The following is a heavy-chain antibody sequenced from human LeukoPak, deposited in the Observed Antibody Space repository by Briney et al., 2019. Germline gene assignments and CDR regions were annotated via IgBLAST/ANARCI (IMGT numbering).Heavy chain of an antibody. D-gene: IGHD6-19*01. Sequence: PGGSLRLSCAASGFTFSTYSMNWVRQAPGKGLEWVSYINPSSSHKYYTDSVKGRFTISRDNAKNSLFLQLHGLSAEDTAVYYCARAAYSSGPDYWGQGTLVTVSS. J-gene: IGHJ4*02. CDR3: ARAAYSSGPDY. CDR2: INPSSSHK. CDR1: GFTFSTYS. V-gene: IGHV3-48*01.